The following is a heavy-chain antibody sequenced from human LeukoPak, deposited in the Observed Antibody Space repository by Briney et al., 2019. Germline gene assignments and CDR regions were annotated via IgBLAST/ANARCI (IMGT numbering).Heavy chain of an antibody. CDR1: GGSISTGGYY. D-gene: IGHD2-21*02. Sequence: SETLSLTCTVSGGSISTGGYYWNWIRQRPGTGLEWIGCTYDRGSTCYNASLKRRITISLDTSKNQFSLKLKSVTAADTAVYYCAALLGDGSIDYWGQGTLVTVSS. J-gene: IGHJ4*02. CDR2: TYDRGST. V-gene: IGHV4-31*03. CDR3: AALLGDGSIDY.